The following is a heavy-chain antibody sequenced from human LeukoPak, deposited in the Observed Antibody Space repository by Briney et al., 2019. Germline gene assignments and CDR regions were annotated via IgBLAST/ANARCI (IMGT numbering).Heavy chain of an antibody. Sequence: GGSLRLSCAASGFTFSSYAMTWVRQAPGKGLEWVSSISGSGDYTNYAGSVKGRFTISRDNSKNTLYLQMNSLRAEDTAVYYCARDAEYSSSLTEWGQGTLVTVSS. CDR1: GFTFSSYA. D-gene: IGHD6-13*01. V-gene: IGHV3-23*01. CDR3: ARDAEYSSSLTE. J-gene: IGHJ4*02. CDR2: ISGSGDYT.